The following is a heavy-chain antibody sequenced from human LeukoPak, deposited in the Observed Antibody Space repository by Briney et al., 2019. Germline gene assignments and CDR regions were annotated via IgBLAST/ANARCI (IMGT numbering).Heavy chain of an antibody. CDR1: GGSISSYY. Sequence: SETLSLTCTVSGGSISSYYWSWIRQPPGKGLEWIGYIYYSGSTNYNPSLKSRVTISVDTSKNQFSLKLSSVTAADTAVYYCARVMAAAGIDDAFDIWGQGTMVTVSS. CDR3: ARVMAAAGIDDAFDI. V-gene: IGHV4-59*01. J-gene: IGHJ3*02. D-gene: IGHD6-13*01. CDR2: IYYSGST.